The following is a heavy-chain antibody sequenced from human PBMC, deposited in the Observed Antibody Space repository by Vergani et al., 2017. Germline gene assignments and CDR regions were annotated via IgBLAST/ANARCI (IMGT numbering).Heavy chain of an antibody. D-gene: IGHD3-3*01. V-gene: IGHV4-34*01. CDR2: INHSGST. Sequence: QVQLQQWGAGLLKPSETLSLTCAVYGGSFSGYYWSWIRQPPGKGLEWIGEINHSGSTNYNPSLKSPVTISVDTSKSQFSLKLSSVTAADTAVYYCARVQELYDFWSGYRVRYYYYMDVWGKGTTVTVSS. CDR1: GGSFSGYY. CDR3: ARVQELYDFWSGYRVRYYYYMDV. J-gene: IGHJ6*03.